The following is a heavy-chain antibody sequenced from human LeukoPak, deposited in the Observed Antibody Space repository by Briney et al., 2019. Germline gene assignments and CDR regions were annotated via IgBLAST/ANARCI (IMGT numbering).Heavy chain of an antibody. CDR3: ARLRTLRFFFPTNAFDI. V-gene: IGHV4-30-4*08. CDR2: IYYSGST. D-gene: IGHD3-3*01. J-gene: IGHJ3*02. Sequence: PSQTLSLTCTVSGGSISSGDYYWSWIRQPPGKGLEWIGYIYYSGSTYYNPSLKSRVTISVDTSKNQFSLKLSSVTAADTAVYYCARLRTLRFFFPTNAFDIWGQGTMVTVSS. CDR1: GGSISSGDYY.